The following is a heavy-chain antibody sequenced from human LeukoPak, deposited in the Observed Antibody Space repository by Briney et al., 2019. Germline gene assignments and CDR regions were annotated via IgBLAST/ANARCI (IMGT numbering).Heavy chain of an antibody. CDR3: ARLYASGSSDY. J-gene: IGHJ4*02. V-gene: IGHV3-74*01. CDR1: GFTFSSYW. CDR2: INADGGST. D-gene: IGHD3-10*01. Sequence: PGGSLRLSCAASGFTFSSYWMHWVRQAPGKGLVWFSHINADGGSTSYADSVKGRFTISRDNAKNTLYLHMNSLRAEDTAVYYCARLYASGSSDYWGQGTLVTVSS.